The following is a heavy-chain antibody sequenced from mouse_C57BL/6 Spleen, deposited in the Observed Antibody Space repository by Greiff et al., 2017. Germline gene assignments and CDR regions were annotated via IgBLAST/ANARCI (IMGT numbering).Heavy chain of an antibody. CDR2: IHPNSGST. J-gene: IGHJ3*01. Sequence: QVQLQQPGAELVKPGASVKLSCKASGYTFTSYWMHWVKQRPGQGLEWIGLIHPNSGSTNYNEKFKSKATLTVDKSSSTAYMQLSSLTSEDSAVYYCARSYDYAPFAYWGQGTLVTVSA. CDR1: GYTFTSYW. CDR3: ARSYDYAPFAY. D-gene: IGHD2-4*01. V-gene: IGHV1-64*01.